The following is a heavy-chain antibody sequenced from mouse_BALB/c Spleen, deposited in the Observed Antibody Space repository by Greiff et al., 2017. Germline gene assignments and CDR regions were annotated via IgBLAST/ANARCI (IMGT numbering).Heavy chain of an antibody. J-gene: IGHJ4*01. CDR3: ARWRDYYAMDY. CDR2: ISSGSSNI. V-gene: IGHV5-17*02. CDR1: GFTFSSFG. Sequence: EVHLVESGGGLVQPGGSRKLSCAASGFTFSSFGMHWVRQAPEKGLEWVAYISSGSSNIYYADTVKGRFTISRDNPKNTLFLQMTSLRSEDTAMYYCARWRDYYAMDYWGQGTSVTVSS.